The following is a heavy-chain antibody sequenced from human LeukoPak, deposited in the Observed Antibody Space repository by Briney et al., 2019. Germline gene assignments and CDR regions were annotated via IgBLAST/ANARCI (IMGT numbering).Heavy chain of an antibody. CDR3: ARDFCSGGSCYDRDY. J-gene: IGHJ4*02. D-gene: IGHD2-15*01. V-gene: IGHV3-66*01. CDR2: IYSGGST. Sequence: GGSLRLSCAASGFTVSSNYMSWVRQAPGKGLEWVSVIYSGGSTYYADSVKGRFTISRDNSKNTLYLQMNSLRAEDTAVYYCARDFCSGGSCYDRDYWGQGTLVTVSS. CDR1: GFTVSSNY.